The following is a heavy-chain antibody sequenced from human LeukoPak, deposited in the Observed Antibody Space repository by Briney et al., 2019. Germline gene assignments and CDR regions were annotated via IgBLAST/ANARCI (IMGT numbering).Heavy chain of an antibody. CDR2: IHRSGSP. CDR3: ARGNLGGFNPGGY. CDR1: LDSTTSNF. J-gene: IGHJ4*02. D-gene: IGHD1-14*01. V-gene: IGHV4-4*02. Sequence: SSETLSLTCTVSLDSTTSNFWSWVRKPPGKGLEWIGEIHRSGSPNYSPSLQSRVTISIDRSRNQIVLEFAFVTAGDTGVYYCARGNLGGFNPGGYWGQGILVPVSS.